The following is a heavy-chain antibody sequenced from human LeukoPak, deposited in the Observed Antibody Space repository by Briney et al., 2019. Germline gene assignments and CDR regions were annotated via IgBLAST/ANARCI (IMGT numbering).Heavy chain of an antibody. V-gene: IGHV4-39*07. CDR2: IFYSGST. J-gene: IGHJ4*02. D-gene: IGHD2-15*01. CDR1: SGSISTSNYY. Sequence: SETLSLTCTVSSGSISTSNYYWGWVRQPPGKALEWIGNIFYSGSTYYSPSLKSRVTISLDTSRNQFSLKLNSVTAADTAVYYCARARGGSRTHLFDYWGQGTLVTVSS. CDR3: ARARGGSRTHLFDY.